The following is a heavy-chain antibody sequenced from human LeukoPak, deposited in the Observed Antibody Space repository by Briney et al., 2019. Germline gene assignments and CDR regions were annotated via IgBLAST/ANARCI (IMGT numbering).Heavy chain of an antibody. CDR3: ARDGELELRVYYYMDV. CDR1: GFTFSSYW. J-gene: IGHJ6*03. CDR2: INSDGSST. Sequence: GGSLRLSCAASGFTFSSYWMHWVRQAPGKGLVWVSRINSDGSSTSYADSVKGRFTISRDNAKNTLYLQMNSLRAEDTAVYYCARDGELELRVYYYMDVWGKGTTVTVSS. D-gene: IGHD1-7*01. V-gene: IGHV3-74*01.